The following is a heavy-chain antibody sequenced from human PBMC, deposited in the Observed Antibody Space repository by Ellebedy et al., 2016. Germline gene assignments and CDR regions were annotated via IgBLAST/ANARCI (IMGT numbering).Heavy chain of an antibody. CDR2: VYASGST. CDR3: AREGPLLWFGESLGYDS. CDR1: GGSITSGSYY. Sequence: SETLSLXCTVSGGSITSGSYYWTWIRQPAGKGLEWIGRVYASGSTDYNPSLKSRATMSVDTSKNQFSLKLSSVTAGDTAVYFCAREGPLLWFGESLGYDSWGQGTLVTVSS. D-gene: IGHD3-10*01. V-gene: IGHV4-61*02. J-gene: IGHJ4*02.